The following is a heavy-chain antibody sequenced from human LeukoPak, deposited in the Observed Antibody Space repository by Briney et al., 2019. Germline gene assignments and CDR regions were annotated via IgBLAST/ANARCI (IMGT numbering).Heavy chain of an antibody. J-gene: IGHJ4*02. Sequence: GSLRLSCAASGLTFRSYAMSWVRQAPGKGLEWVSAISGSGGSTYYADSVKGRFTISRDNSKNTLYLQMNSLRAEDTAVYYCAKLDCSSTSCTLPDYWGQGTLVTVSS. CDR3: AKLDCSSTSCTLPDY. CDR1: GLTFRSYA. V-gene: IGHV3-23*01. D-gene: IGHD2-2*01. CDR2: ISGSGGST.